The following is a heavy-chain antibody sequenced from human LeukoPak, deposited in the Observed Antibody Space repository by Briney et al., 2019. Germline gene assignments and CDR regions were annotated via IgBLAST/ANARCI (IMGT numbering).Heavy chain of an antibody. Sequence: SETLSLTCTVSGGSISSYYWSWIRQPPGKGLEWIGSIYYSGSTYYNPSLKSRVTISVDTSKNQFSLKLSSVTAADTAVYYCARGGRGYYYYMDVWGKGTTVTVSS. CDR2: IYYSGST. CDR3: ARGGRGYYYYMDV. J-gene: IGHJ6*03. CDR1: GGSISSYY. V-gene: IGHV4-59*08. D-gene: IGHD2-15*01.